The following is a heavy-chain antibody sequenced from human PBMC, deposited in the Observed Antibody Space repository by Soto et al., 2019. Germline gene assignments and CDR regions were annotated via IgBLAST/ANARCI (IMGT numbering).Heavy chain of an antibody. D-gene: IGHD2-8*01. J-gene: IGHJ6*02. CDR3: TAYCTNGVCYTGVPPDYYYYGMDV. CDR1: GFTFSNAW. V-gene: IGHV3-15*07. Sequence: GGSLRLSCAASGFTFSNAWMNWVRQAPGKGLEWVGRIKSKTDGGTTDYAAPVKGRFTISRDDSKNTLYLQMNSLKTEDTAVYYCTAYCTNGVCYTGVPPDYYYYGMDVWGQGTTVTVSS. CDR2: IKSKTDGGTT.